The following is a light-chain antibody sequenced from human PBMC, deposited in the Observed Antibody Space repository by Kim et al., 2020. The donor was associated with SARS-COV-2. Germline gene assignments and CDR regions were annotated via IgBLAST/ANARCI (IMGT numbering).Light chain of an antibody. CDR2: DVS. CDR1: SSDVGGYNY. J-gene: IGLJ3*02. Sequence: QSALTQPASVSGSPGQSITISCTGTSSDVGGYNYVSWYQQHPGKAPKLMIYDVSKRPSGVSNRFSGSKSGNTASLTISGLQAEDKADYYCSSYTSSSTWVFGGGTQLTVL. CDR3: SSYTSSSTWV. V-gene: IGLV2-14*01.